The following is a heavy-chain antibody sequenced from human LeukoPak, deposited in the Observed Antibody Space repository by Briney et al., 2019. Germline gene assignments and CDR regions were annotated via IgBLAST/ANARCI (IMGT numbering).Heavy chain of an antibody. CDR3: ARDKEVRELDY. CDR2: IPYDGSNK. Sequence: GGSLRLSCAASGFTFSSYAMHWVRQAPGKGLEWVAVIPYDGSNKYYADSVKGRFTISRDNSKNTLYLQMNSLRAEDTAVYYCARDKEVRELDYWGQGTLVTVSS. CDR1: GFTFSSYA. D-gene: IGHD1-7*01. V-gene: IGHV3-30*04. J-gene: IGHJ4*02.